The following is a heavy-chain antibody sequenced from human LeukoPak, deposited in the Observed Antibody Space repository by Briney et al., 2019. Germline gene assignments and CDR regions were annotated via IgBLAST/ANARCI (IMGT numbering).Heavy chain of an antibody. CDR2: IFYSGST. D-gene: IGHD4-11*01. CDR1: GGSISSGGYY. J-gene: IGHJ4*02. CDR3: ARGLTRFDY. V-gene: IGHV4-30-4*08. Sequence: PSETLSLTCTVSGGSISSGGYYWSWIRQPPGKGLEWLGYIFYSGSTHYNPSLKSRLTISVDTSKNQFSLKLSSVTAADTAVYYCARGLTRFDYWGQGTLVTVSS.